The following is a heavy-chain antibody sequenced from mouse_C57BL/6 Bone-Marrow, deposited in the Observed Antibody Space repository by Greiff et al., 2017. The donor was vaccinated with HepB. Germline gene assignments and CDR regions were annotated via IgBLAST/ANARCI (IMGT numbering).Heavy chain of an antibody. Sequence: VQLQQSVAELVRPGASVKLSCKASGYTFTSYWMHWVKQRPGRGLEWIGRIDPNSGGTKYNEKFKSKATLTVDKPSSTAYMQLSSLTSEDSAVYYCARCYYGSSYYFDYWGQGTTLTVSS. D-gene: IGHD1-1*01. CDR1: GYTFTSYW. V-gene: IGHV1-72*01. J-gene: IGHJ2*01. CDR2: IDPNSGGT. CDR3: ARCYYGSSYYFDY.